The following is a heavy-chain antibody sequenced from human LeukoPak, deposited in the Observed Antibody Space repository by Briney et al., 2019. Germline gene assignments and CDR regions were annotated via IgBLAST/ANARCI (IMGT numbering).Heavy chain of an antibody. J-gene: IGHJ4*02. CDR2: IYPGDSDT. V-gene: IGHV5-51*01. CDR3: ARDGIGYSGYDSGASLDY. D-gene: IGHD5-12*01. CDR1: GYSFTSYW. Sequence: GESLKISCKGSGYSFTSYWIGWVRQMPGKGLEWMGIIYPGDSDTRYSPSFQGQVTISADKSISTAYLQWSSLKASDTAMYYCARDGIGYSGYDSGASLDYWGQGTLVTVSS.